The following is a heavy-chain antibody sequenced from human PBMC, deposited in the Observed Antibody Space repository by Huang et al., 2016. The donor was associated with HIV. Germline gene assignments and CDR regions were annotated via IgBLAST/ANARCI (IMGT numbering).Heavy chain of an antibody. CDR2: IIPIFGTA. CDR3: ARTAYSYGFRQGYNWFDP. V-gene: IGHV1-69*13. J-gene: IGHJ5*02. CDR1: GGTFSSYA. Sequence: QVLLVQSGAEVRKPGSSVKVSCTALGGTFSSYAISWVRQAPGQGLGWRGGIIPIFGTANYTQKFQGRVTITVDESTNTGYMELTRLTSEDTAVYYCARTAYSYGFRQGYNWFDPWGQGTPVTVSS. D-gene: IGHD5-18*01.